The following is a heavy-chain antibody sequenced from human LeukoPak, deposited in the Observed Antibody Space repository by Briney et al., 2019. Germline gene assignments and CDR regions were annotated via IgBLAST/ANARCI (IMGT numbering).Heavy chain of an antibody. D-gene: IGHD2-8*01. Sequence: GASVKVSFKASVYTFSSYGISWVRQAPGQGLEWMGWISVYCGNSNYAQRLQGRVTITTDTSTSTAYMELRSLRYDDTAVYYCARDANGVLGDYWGQGTLVTVSS. CDR3: ARDANGVLGDY. J-gene: IGHJ4*02. CDR1: VYTFSSYG. CDR2: ISVYCGNS. V-gene: IGHV1-18*01.